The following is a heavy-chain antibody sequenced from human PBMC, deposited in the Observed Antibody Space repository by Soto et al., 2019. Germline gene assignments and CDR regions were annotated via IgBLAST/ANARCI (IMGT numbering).Heavy chain of an antibody. Sequence: ASVNVSCTAPGLDFASFGIQFLRQTRGRGLEWIGWIVVASGRTNYALQFQGGGAFSSDMSSTTAYIDLYDLKSDDTAVYFSAADHPHTAIGWPVWGQGTMVTVSS. J-gene: IGHJ4*01. D-gene: IGHD2-15*01. CDR2: IVVASGRT. V-gene: IGHV1-58*02. CDR3: AADHPHTAIGWPV. CDR1: GLDFASFG.